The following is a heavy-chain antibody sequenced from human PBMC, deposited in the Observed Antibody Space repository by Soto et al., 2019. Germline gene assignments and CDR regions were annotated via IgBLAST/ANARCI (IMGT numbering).Heavy chain of an antibody. V-gene: IGHV5-10-1*01. CDR2: IDPSDSYT. Sequence: EVQLVQSGAEVKKPGESLRISCKGSGYSFTSYWISWVRQMPGKGLEWMGRIDPSDSYTNYSPSFQGHVTISADKSISNSYLQWSSLKASDNAMYYCARLQAAAGDNDLTFDYWGQGTLVTVSS. CDR3: ARLQAAAGDNDLTFDY. D-gene: IGHD6-13*01. J-gene: IGHJ4*02. CDR1: GYSFTSYW.